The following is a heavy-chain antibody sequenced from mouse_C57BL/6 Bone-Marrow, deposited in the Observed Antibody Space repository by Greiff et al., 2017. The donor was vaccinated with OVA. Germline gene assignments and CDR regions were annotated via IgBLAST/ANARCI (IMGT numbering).Heavy chain of an antibody. J-gene: IGHJ2*01. CDR3: ARNWGLRRGYYFDY. Sequence: VQLVESGPGLVQPSQSLSITRTVSGFSLTSYGVHWVRQSPGTGLEWLGVIWSGGSTDYNAAFISRLSISKDNSKSQVFFKMNSLQADDTAIYYCARNWGLRRGYYFDYWGQGTTLTVSS. V-gene: IGHV2-2*01. D-gene: IGHD2-4*01. CDR1: GFSLTSYG. CDR2: IWSGGST.